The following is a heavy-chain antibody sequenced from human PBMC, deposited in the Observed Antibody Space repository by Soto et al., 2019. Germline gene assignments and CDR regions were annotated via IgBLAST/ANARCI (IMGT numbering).Heavy chain of an antibody. CDR1: GLTFSTYA. CDR2: ISYDGTNK. V-gene: IGHV3-30-3*01. D-gene: IGHD6-13*01. CDR3: ATDYGWEQQLVDYFYGMDV. Sequence: QVQLVESGGGVVQPGRSLRLSCSVSGLTFSTYAVHWVRQAPGKGLDWVSVISYDGTNKYYADSVKGRFIISRDNSKNTLYLQMNSLRAEDTAVYYCATDYGWEQQLVDYFYGMDVWGQGSTVTVSS. J-gene: IGHJ6*02.